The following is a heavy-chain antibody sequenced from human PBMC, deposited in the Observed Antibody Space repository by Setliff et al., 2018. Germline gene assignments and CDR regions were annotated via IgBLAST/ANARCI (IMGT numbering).Heavy chain of an antibody. V-gene: IGHV1-3*01. D-gene: IGHD2-2*02. Sequence: ASVKVSCKASGYTFTSYAMNWVRQAPGQRLEWMGWINGGNGNTKYSQKFQGRITITRDTSASTAYMEMSSLRSEDTAVYYCARDREYCSRTSCYIDYWGQGALVTVSS. CDR1: GYTFTSYA. CDR3: ARDREYCSRTSCYIDY. J-gene: IGHJ4*02. CDR2: INGGNGNT.